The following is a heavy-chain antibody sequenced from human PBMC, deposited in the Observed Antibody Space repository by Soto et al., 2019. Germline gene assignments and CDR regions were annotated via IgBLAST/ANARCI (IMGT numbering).Heavy chain of an antibody. Sequence: KSSETLSLTCAVYGGSFSGYYWSWIRQPPGKGLEWIGEINHSGSANYNPSLKSRVTISVDTSKNQFSLKLSSVTAADTAVYYCARASIAVAGRGWNWFDPWGQGTLVTVS. V-gene: IGHV4-34*01. J-gene: IGHJ5*02. D-gene: IGHD6-19*01. CDR2: INHSGSA. CDR1: GGSFSGYY. CDR3: ARASIAVAGRGWNWFDP.